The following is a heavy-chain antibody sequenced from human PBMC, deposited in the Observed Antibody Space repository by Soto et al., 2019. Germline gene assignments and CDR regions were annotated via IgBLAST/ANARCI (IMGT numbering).Heavy chain of an antibody. CDR2: IYYSGST. CDR3: ARQRFKLRYYGMDV. CDR1: GGSISSSSYY. D-gene: IGHD2-21*01. V-gene: IGHV4-39*01. Sequence: ETLSLTCTVSGGSISSSSYYWGWIRQPPGKGLEWIGSIYYSGSTYYNPSLKSRVTISVDTSKNQFSLKLSSVTAADTAVYYCARQRFKLRYYGMDVWGQGTTVTVSS. J-gene: IGHJ6*02.